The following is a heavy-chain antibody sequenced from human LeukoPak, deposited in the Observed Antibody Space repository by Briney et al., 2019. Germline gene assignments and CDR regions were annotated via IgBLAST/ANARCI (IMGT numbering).Heavy chain of an antibody. CDR3: ARASPVSYYDILTGYSSYYFDY. D-gene: IGHD3-9*01. CDR2: INPSGGST. CDR1: GYTFTSYY. V-gene: IGHV1-46*01. J-gene: IGHJ4*02. Sequence: ASVKVSCKASGYTFTSYYMHWLRQAPGQGLEWMGIINPSGGSTSYAQKFQGRVTMTRDTSTSTVYMELSSLRSEDTAVYYCARASPVSYYDILTGYSSYYFDYWGQGTLVTVSS.